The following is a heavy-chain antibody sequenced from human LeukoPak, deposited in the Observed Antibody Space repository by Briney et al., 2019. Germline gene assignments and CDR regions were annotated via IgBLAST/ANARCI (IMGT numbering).Heavy chain of an antibody. Sequence: GGSLRLSCAASGFTFDDYAMHWVRQAPGKGLEWVSGTSWNSGSIGYADSVKGRFTISRDNSKNTLYLQMNSLRAEDTAVYYCAKGGYWNDVLVADYWGQGTLVTVSS. V-gene: IGHV3-9*01. CDR2: TSWNSGSI. CDR1: GFTFDDYA. D-gene: IGHD1-1*01. CDR3: AKGGYWNDVLVADY. J-gene: IGHJ4*02.